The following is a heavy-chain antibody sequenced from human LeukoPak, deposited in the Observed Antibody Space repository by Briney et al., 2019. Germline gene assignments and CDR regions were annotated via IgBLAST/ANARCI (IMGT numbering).Heavy chain of an antibody. V-gene: IGHV3-7*01. CDR2: INQGGSEK. CDR3: ARTLRVWFGELPTPNFDY. CDR1: GFTFSSYW. D-gene: IGHD3-10*01. J-gene: IGHJ4*02. Sequence: GGSLRLSCAASGFTFSSYWMSWLRQAPGKRLEWVGNINQGGSEKNYVDSVKGRFTLSRDNAKNSLYLQMNSLRAEDTAVYYCARTLRVWFGELPTPNFDYWGQGTLVTVSS.